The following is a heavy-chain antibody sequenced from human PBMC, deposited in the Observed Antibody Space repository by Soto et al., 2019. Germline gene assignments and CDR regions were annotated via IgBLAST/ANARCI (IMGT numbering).Heavy chain of an antibody. CDR2: IYYSGST. CDR1: GGSISRYY. J-gene: IGHJ5*02. V-gene: IGHV4-59*01. D-gene: IGHD2-2*01. CDR3: ARDFGSFDGTSWKNWFDP. Sequence: PSETLSLTCTVSGGSISRYYWSCIRQPPGKGLEWIGYIYYSGSTNYNPSLKSRVTISVDTSKNQFSLKLSSVTAADTAVYYCARDFGSFDGTSWKNWFDPWGQGTLVTVSS.